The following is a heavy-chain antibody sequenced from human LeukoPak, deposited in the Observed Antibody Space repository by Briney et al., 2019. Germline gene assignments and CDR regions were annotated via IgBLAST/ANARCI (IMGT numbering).Heavy chain of an antibody. D-gene: IGHD2-15*01. J-gene: IGHJ4*02. CDR1: GFTFSSYA. V-gene: IGHV3-23*01. Sequence: GGSLRLSCAASGFTFSSYAMSWVRQAPGKGLEWVSAISGSGGSTYYADSVKGRFTISRDNAKNSLYLQMNSLRAEDTAVYYCARGQYCSGGSCYWGSVYYWGQGTLVTVSS. CDR3: ARGQYCSGGSCYWGSVYY. CDR2: ISGSGGST.